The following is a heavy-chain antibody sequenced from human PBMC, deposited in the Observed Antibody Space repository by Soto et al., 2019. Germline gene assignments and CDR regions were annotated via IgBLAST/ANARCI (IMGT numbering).Heavy chain of an antibody. CDR1: GFTFSSYA. V-gene: IGHV3-30-3*01. Sequence: QEQLVESGGGVVQPGRSLRLSCAASGFTFSSYAMHWVRQAPGKGLEWVAVISYDGSNKYYADSVKGRFTISRDNSKNTLYLQMNSLRAEDTAVYYCARGSGSYRLDYWGQGTLVTVSS. CDR2: ISYDGSNK. J-gene: IGHJ4*02. CDR3: ARGSGSYRLDY. D-gene: IGHD1-26*01.